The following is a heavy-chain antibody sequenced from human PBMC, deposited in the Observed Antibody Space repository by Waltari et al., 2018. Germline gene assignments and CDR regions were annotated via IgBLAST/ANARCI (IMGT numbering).Heavy chain of an antibody. Sequence: QVQLVQSGAEVKKPGASVKVSCTTSGYTFTGYYRYWVRQAPGQGLEWMGWINPYSGGTAYAQKFQGRVTLTRDTSISTAYMELNRLISDDSAMYYCATAPDAFQIINWGQGTLVTVSS. CDR1: GYTFTGYY. CDR2: INPYSGGT. CDR3: ATAPDAFQIIN. D-gene: IGHD2-2*01. V-gene: IGHV1-2*02. J-gene: IGHJ4*02.